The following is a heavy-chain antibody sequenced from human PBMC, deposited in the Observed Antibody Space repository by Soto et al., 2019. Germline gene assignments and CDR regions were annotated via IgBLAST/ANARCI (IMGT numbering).Heavy chain of an antibody. D-gene: IGHD3-22*01. Sequence: GSLLPTCPTSGFTFDDNAMSWFRQAPGKGLEWLGFIRSKPYGGTAEYAASVKDRFIVSRDDSKSIAYLQMNSLKTEDTGVYYCATGYGSGGYYENPLFDYWGQGTLVTVSS. CDR3: ATGYGSGGYYENPLFDY. CDR2: IRSKPYGGTA. CDR1: GFTFDDNA. V-gene: IGHV3-49*03. J-gene: IGHJ4*02.